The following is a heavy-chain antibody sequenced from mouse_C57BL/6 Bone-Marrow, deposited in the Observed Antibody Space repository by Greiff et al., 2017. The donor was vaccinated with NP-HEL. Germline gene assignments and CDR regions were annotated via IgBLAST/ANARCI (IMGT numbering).Heavy chain of an antibody. J-gene: IGHJ4*01. CDR2: IDPENGDT. CDR3: TTDGYYRYYYAMDY. V-gene: IGHV14-4*01. Sequence: EVQLQQSGAELVRPGASVKLSCTASGFNIKDDYMHWVKQRPEQGLEWIGWIDPENGDTEYASKFQGKATITADTSSNTAYLQLSSLTSEDTAVYYCTTDGYYRYYYAMDYWGRGTSVTVSS. CDR1: GFNIKDDY. D-gene: IGHD2-3*01.